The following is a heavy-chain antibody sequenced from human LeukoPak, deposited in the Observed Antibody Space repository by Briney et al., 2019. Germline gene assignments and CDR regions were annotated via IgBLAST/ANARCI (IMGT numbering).Heavy chain of an antibody. CDR3: ARHYYDSSPEDWFGP. CDR2: IRYSGTY. D-gene: IGHD3-22*01. V-gene: IGHV4-39*01. J-gene: IGHJ5*02. Sequence: PSETLSLTCTVSGGSISSGSFYWGWIRQPPKRGLEWVGSIRYSGTYYSNPSLKSRVTISVDTSKSQFSLKLSSVTAADTALYYCARHYYDSSPEDWFGPWGLGTLVTVSS. CDR1: GGSISSGSFY.